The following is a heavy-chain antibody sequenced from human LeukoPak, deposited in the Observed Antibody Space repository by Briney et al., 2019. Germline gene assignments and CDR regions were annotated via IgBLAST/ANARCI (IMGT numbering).Heavy chain of an antibody. D-gene: IGHD3-3*01. J-gene: IGHJ6*02. Sequence: ASVKVSCKASGYTFTSYYMHWVRQAPGQGLEWMGIINPGGGSTSYAQKFQGRVTMTRDTSTSTVYMELSSLRSEDTAVYYCATPQYYDFRDYYYYYGMDVWGQGTTVTVSS. V-gene: IGHV1-46*01. CDR1: GYTFTSYY. CDR3: ATPQYYDFRDYYYYYGMDV. CDR2: INPGGGST.